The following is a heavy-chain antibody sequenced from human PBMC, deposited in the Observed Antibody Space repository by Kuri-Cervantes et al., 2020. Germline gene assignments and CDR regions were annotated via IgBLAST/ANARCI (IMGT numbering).Heavy chain of an antibody. Sequence: ASVKVSCKASGGTFSSYGISWVRQAPGQGLEWMGWINTYNVDTNYAQKLQGRVTMTTDTSTSTAYMELRSLRSDDTAVYYCARVNDGDVFDIWGQGTMVTVSS. V-gene: IGHV1-18*01. CDR2: INTYNVDT. CDR1: GGTFSSYG. J-gene: IGHJ3*02. CDR3: ARVNDGDVFDI.